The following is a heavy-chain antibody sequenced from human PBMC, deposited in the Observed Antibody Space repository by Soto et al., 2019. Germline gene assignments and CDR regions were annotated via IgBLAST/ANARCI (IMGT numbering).Heavy chain of an antibody. D-gene: IGHD4-17*01. V-gene: IGHV1-69*06. J-gene: IGHJ4*02. Sequence: QVQLVQSGAEVTKPGSSVKVSCKASGGTFSSYTIHWVRQAPGQGLEWMGGSIPALGTTDYAQKFQGRVTITADKSTSTGYMELYSLRSEDTAVYYCASFDYGSNSLFFMYWGQGTLVTVSS. CDR2: SIPALGTT. CDR3: ASFDYGSNSLFFMY. CDR1: GGTFSSYT.